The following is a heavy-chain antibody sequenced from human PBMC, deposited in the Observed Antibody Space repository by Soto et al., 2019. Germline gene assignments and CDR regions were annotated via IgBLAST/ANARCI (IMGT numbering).Heavy chain of an antibody. CDR3: ARAEGYSSTWGIFDP. D-gene: IGHD2-2*01. V-gene: IGHV4-31*03. Sequence: QVQLQESGPGLVKPSQTLSLTCTVSGASISSGFYYWTWIRQFPGNGLEWIGYIYYRGSNYYNPSLKSRLTRSIDTSKNQFSMKLTSVTAADTAVYYCARAEGYSSTWGIFDPWGQGTLVAVSS. CDR1: GASISSGFYY. J-gene: IGHJ5*02. CDR2: IYYRGSN.